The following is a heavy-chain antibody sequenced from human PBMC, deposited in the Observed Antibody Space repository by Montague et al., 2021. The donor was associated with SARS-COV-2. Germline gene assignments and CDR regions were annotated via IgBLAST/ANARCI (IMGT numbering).Heavy chain of an antibody. J-gene: IGHJ6*02. V-gene: IGHV4-34*01. D-gene: IGHD5-24*01. CDR3: ARGTGQQLVFSYVYYGMDI. CDR2: ISHTGNR. CDR1: GGSSTNYF. Sequence: SETLSLTCAVYGGSSTNYFWTWIRQTPAKGLEWLGEISHTGNRDFNPSLKSRVILSVDKSQSQFSLKLTSVTAADTGVYYCARGTGQQLVFSYVYYGMDIWGQGTTVSVSS.